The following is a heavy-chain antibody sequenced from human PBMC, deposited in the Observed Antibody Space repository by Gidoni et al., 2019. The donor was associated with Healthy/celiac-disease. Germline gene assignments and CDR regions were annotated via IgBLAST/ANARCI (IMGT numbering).Heavy chain of an antibody. Sequence: EVQLVQSGAEVNNPGESLKISCKGSGYSFTSYWICWVRQMPGKGLEWMGILYHGDSDTRYSPSFQGQVTISADKSISTAYLQWSSLKASDTAMYYCARRLPTDYYGMDVWGQGTTVTVSS. J-gene: IGHJ6*02. CDR1: GYSFTSYW. CDR2: LYHGDSDT. CDR3: ARRLPTDYYGMDV. V-gene: IGHV5-51*01.